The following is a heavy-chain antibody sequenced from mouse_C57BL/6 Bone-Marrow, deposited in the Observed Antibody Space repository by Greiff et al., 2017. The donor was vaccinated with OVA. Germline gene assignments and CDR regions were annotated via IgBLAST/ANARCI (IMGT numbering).Heavy chain of an antibody. J-gene: IGHJ4*01. CDR3: ARHENGYDGFYYYAMDY. CDR2: FYPGSGSI. V-gene: IGHV1-62-2*01. D-gene: IGHD2-2*01. Sequence: QVQLKESGAELVKPGASVKLSCKASGYTFTEYTIHWVKQRSGQGLEWIGWFYPGSGSIKYNEKFKDKATLTEDKSSSTVYMELSRLTSEDSAVYFCARHENGYDGFYYYAMDYWGQGTSVTVSS. CDR1: GYTFTEYT.